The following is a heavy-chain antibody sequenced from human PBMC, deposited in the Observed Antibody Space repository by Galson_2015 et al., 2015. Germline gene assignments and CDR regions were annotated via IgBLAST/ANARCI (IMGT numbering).Heavy chain of an antibody. Sequence: SPRLSCAASGFTFRTYAMSWVRQAPGKGLEWVSSISGSGGNTYYAASVKGRFTISRDNSQNTLYLQMNSLRGEDTAVYYCAKDRLEGTFCGGGSCYRNGMDVWGRGTTVTVSS. J-gene: IGHJ6*02. CDR2: ISGSGGNT. CDR3: AKDRLEGTFCGGGSCYRNGMDV. CDR1: GFTFRTYA. V-gene: IGHV3-23*01. D-gene: IGHD2-15*01.